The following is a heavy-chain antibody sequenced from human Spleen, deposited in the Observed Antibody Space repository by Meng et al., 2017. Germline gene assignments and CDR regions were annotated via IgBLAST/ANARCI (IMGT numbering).Heavy chain of an antibody. CDR1: GFTFSTNS. CDR2: ISSNGRYI. D-gene: IGHD5-12*01. V-gene: IGHV3-21*01. Sequence: EVQLVESGGGPVKPGGPVRLSCAASGFTFSTNSMNWVRQAPGKGLEWVSSISSNGRYIYADSVKGRFTISRDNAKKSLYLQMNSLRAEDTAVYYCASRSGYSGYGFDYWGQGTLVTVSS. CDR3: ASRSGYSGYGFDY. J-gene: IGHJ4*02.